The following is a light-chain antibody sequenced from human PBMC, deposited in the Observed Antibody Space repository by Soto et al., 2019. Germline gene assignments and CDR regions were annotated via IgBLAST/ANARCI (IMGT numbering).Light chain of an antibody. CDR1: QSISRW. Sequence: DVQMTQSPSTLPASVGDRATISSRASQSISRWLAWYQQQPGKAPKLLIYETSSLEDGVPPRLTGSGSGTEFSLTITSLQPEDFASYYCQQYKDYWTFGQGTKVDI. J-gene: IGKJ1*01. CDR3: QQYKDYWT. CDR2: ETS. V-gene: IGKV1-5*03.